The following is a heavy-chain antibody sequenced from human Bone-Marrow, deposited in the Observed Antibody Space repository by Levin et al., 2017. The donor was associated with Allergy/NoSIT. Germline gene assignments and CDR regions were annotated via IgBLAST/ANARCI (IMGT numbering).Heavy chain of an antibody. J-gene: IGHJ4*02. Sequence: SETLSLTCTVSGGSISSYYWSWIRQPPGKGLEWIGYIYYSGSTNYNPSLKSRVTISVDTSKNQFSLKLSSVTAADTAVYYCARHVYWVYFDYWGQGTLVTVSS. D-gene: IGHD2-8*01. CDR1: GGSISSYY. CDR2: IYYSGST. CDR3: ARHVYWVYFDY. V-gene: IGHV4-59*08.